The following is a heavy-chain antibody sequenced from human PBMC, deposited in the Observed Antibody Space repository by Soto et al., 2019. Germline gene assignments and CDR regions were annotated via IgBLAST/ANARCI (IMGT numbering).Heavy chain of an antibody. V-gene: IGHV1-69*01. CDR1: GGTFSSYA. D-gene: IGHD2-15*01. CDR3: ARGALGYCSGGSCRSYYYYGMDV. Sequence: QVQLVQSGAEVKKPGSSVKVSCKASGGTFSSYAISWVRQAPGQGLEWMGGIIPIFGTANYAQKFQGRVTITADESTSTEYMELSSLRSEDTAVYYCARGALGYCSGGSCRSYYYYGMDVWGQGTTVTVSS. CDR2: IIPIFGTA. J-gene: IGHJ6*02.